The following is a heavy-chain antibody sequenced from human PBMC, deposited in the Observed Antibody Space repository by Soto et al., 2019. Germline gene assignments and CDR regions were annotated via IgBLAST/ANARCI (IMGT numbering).Heavy chain of an antibody. D-gene: IGHD3-3*01. CDR3: AKGAVFGVIKSYFDY. Sequence: GGSLRLSCAASGFPLSSYAMSWVRQPPGKGLEWVSIISAGGATTYYADSVKGRFTISRDISKNTVDLQMNSLRAEDTAVYYCAKGAVFGVIKSYFDYWGQGTLVTVSS. CDR2: ISAGGATT. V-gene: IGHV3-23*01. J-gene: IGHJ4*02. CDR1: GFPLSSYA.